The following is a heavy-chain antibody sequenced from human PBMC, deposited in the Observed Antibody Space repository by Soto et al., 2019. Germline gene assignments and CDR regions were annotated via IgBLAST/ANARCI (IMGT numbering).Heavy chain of an antibody. Sequence: SKTLSLTCTVSGGSISSYYWSWIRQPPGKGLEWIGYIYYSGSTNYNPSLKSRVTISVDTSKNQFSLKLSSVTAADTAVYYCAKRYSGYDDAFDIWGQGTMVTVS. CDR1: GGSISSYY. CDR2: IYYSGST. J-gene: IGHJ3*02. CDR3: AKRYSGYDDAFDI. V-gene: IGHV4-59*08. D-gene: IGHD5-12*01.